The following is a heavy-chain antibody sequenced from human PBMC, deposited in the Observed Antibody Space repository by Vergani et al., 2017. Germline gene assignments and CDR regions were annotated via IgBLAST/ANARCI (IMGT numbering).Heavy chain of an antibody. CDR2: IYYSGST. J-gene: IGHJ2*01. D-gene: IGHD2-21*01. CDR1: GGSISSGGYY. V-gene: IGHV4-61*08. CDR3: ARIKTYCGGDCYPYWYFDL. Sequence: QVQLQESGPGLVKPSQTLSLTCTVSGGSISSGGYYWSWIRQHPGKGLEWIGYIYYSGSTNYNPSLKSRVTISVETSKNQFSLKLSSVTAADTAVYYCARIKTYCGGDCYPYWYFDLWGRGTLVTVSS.